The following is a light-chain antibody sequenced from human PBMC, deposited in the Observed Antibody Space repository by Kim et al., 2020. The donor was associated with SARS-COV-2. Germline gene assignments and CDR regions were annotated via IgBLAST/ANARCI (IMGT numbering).Light chain of an antibody. V-gene: IGLV2-14*03. CDR2: DVS. CDR3: TSYTISNAWV. CDR1: SSDIGNFNS. Sequence: GQSITISCTGSSSDIGNFNSVSWFQQYPGRVPKLLTYDVSVRSSGVSSRFSASKSDNTASLTISGLQAEDEAVYYCTSYTISNAWVFGGGTKLTVL. J-gene: IGLJ3*02.